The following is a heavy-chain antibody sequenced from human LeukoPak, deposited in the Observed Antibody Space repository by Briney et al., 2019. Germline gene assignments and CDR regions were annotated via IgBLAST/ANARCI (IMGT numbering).Heavy chain of an antibody. CDR3: ARVPGDILTPHLAYFDY. Sequence: ASVKVSCKASGYTFTSYDINWVRQATGQGLEWMGWMNPNSGNTGYAQKFQGRVIITRNTSISTAYMELSRLRSDDTAVYYCARVPGDILTPHLAYFDYWGQGTLVTVSS. J-gene: IGHJ4*02. CDR1: GYTFTSYD. CDR2: MNPNSGNT. V-gene: IGHV1-8*03. D-gene: IGHD3-9*01.